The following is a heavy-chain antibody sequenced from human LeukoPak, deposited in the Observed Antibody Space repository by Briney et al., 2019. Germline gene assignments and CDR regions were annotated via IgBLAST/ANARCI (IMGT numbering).Heavy chain of an antibody. D-gene: IGHD6-19*01. Sequence: GGSLRLTCTASGFTLTNLAMTWVRQAPGKGLEWVSAISGSGGSTYYADSVKGRFTISRDNSKNTLYLQMNSLRAEDTAVYYCARQWLGYFDYWGQGTLVTVSS. CDR2: ISGSGGST. CDR3: ARQWLGYFDY. V-gene: IGHV3-23*01. J-gene: IGHJ4*02. CDR1: GFTLTNLA.